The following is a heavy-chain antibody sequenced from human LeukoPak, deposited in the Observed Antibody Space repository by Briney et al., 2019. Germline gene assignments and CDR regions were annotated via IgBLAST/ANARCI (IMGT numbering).Heavy chain of an antibody. CDR3: ARDILTGYYHPPNFDY. CDR1: GYSFSNHW. V-gene: IGHV5-51*01. CDR2: IYPSDSRT. D-gene: IGHD3-9*01. J-gene: IGHJ4*02. Sequence: GESLKISCKGSGYSFSNHWIGWVRQMPGKGLEWMGIIYPSDSRTRYSPSFQGQVTISVDKSISTAYLQWSSLKASDTAMYYCARDILTGYYHPPNFDYWGRGTLVTVSS.